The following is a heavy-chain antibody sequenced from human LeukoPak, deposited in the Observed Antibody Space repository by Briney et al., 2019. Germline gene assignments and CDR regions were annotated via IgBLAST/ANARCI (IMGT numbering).Heavy chain of an antibody. CDR2: IKQDGSEK. CDR3: ARGSSWYYFDY. D-gene: IGHD6-13*01. J-gene: IGHJ4*02. Sequence: GGSLRLSCAASGLTFSSSWMSWVRQAPGKGLEWVANIKQDGSEKYYVDSVKGRFTISRDNAKNSLYLQMNSLRAEDTAVYYCARGSSWYYFDYWGQGTLVTVSS. V-gene: IGHV3-7*04. CDR1: GLTFSSSW.